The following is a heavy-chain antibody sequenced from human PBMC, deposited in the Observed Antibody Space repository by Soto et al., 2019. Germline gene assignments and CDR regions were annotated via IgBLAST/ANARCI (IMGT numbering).Heavy chain of an antibody. CDR1: GFSFSNYA. Sequence: PGGSLRLSCAASGFSFSNYAMHWVRQAPGKGLEWVAVLSSDGRSKYYADSVNGRITLSRDNFKNTLFLQMNSLRPEDTAVYYCTRGEAASGTSPIYFDYWGQGALVTVSS. CDR3: TRGEAASGTSPIYFDY. CDR2: LSSDGRSK. D-gene: IGHD6-13*01. J-gene: IGHJ4*02. V-gene: IGHV3-30*04.